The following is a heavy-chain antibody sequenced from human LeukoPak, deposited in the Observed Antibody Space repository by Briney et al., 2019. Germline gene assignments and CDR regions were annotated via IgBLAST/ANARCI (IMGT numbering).Heavy chain of an antibody. CDR2: IYYTGST. D-gene: IGHD5-18*01. Sequence: PSETLSLTCSVSGGSISSSTYYWGWIRQPPGKGLEWIGSIYYTGSTYYNPSLKGRVTISVDTSKNQFFLKLSSVSAADTAVYYCARHSDSYGDRGPGYWGQGTLVTVSS. J-gene: IGHJ4*02. CDR3: ARHSDSYGDRGPGY. CDR1: GGSISSSTYY. V-gene: IGHV4-39*01.